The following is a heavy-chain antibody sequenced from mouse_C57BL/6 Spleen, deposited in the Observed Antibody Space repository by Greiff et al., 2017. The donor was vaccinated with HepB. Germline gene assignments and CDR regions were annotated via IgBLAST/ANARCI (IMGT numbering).Heavy chain of an antibody. V-gene: IGHV3-6*01. D-gene: IGHD2-3*01. J-gene: IGHJ2*01. Sequence: EVKLMESGPGLVKPSQSLSLTCSVTGYSITSGYYWNWIRQFPGNKLEWMGYISYDGSNNYNPSLKNRISITRDTSKNQFFLKLNSVTTEDTATYYCAKDGYGSYFDYWGQGTTLTVSS. CDR1: GYSITSGYY. CDR2: ISYDGSN. CDR3: AKDGYGSYFDY.